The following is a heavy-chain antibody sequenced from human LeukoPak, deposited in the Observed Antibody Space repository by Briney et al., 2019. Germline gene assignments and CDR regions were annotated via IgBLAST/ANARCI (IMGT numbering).Heavy chain of an antibody. D-gene: IGHD3-22*01. CDR3: ADYYDSSGYLQAFDI. Sequence: PGGSLRLSCAASGFTFSSYAVSWVRQAPGKGLEWVSAISGSGGSTYYADSVKGRFTISRDNSKNTLYLQMNSLRAEDTAVYYCADYYDSSGYLQAFDIWGQGTMVTVSS. J-gene: IGHJ3*02. V-gene: IGHV3-23*01. CDR2: ISGSGGST. CDR1: GFTFSSYA.